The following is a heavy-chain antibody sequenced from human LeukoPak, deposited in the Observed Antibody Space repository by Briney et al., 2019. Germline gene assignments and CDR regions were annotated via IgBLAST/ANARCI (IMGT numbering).Heavy chain of an antibody. V-gene: IGHV3-21*01. J-gene: IGHJ4*02. CDR3: GRAFPPLRTSSAGDL. CDR2: ISYLSSHV. CDR1: GFTFSDYD. Sequence: AGGSLRLSCSASGFTFSDYDMNWVRQAPGKGLVWVSSISYLSSHVYYGDSVKGRFSISRDNAKNSLYLQMNSLGAEDTAIYYCGRAFPPLRTSSAGDLWGQGILVTVSS. D-gene: IGHD3-16*01.